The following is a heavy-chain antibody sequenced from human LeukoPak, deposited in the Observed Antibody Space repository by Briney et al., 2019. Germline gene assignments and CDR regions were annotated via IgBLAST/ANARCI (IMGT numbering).Heavy chain of an antibody. D-gene: IGHD1-26*01. V-gene: IGHV4-39*01. J-gene: IGHJ4*02. Sequence: SETLSLTCTVSGGSISSSSYYWGWIRQPPGKGLEWIGSIYYSGSTYYNPSLKSRVTISVDTSKNQFSLKLSSVTAADTAVYYCARGDYSGSYWRYWGQGTLVTVSS. CDR2: IYYSGST. CDR3: ARGDYSGSYWRY. CDR1: GGSISSSSYY.